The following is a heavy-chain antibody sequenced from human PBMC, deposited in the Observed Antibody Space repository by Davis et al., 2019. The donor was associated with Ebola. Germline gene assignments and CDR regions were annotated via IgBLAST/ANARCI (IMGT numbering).Heavy chain of an antibody. CDR3: LISSSSRYYYYYYMDV. V-gene: IGHV3-15*01. Sequence: GESLKISCAASGFTFSNAWMSWVRQAPGKGLEWVGRIKSKTDGGTTDYAAPVKGRFTISRDDSKNTLYLQMNSLKTEDTAVYYPLISSSSRYYYYYYMDVWGKGTTVTVSS. CDR1: GFTFSNAW. D-gene: IGHD6-6*01. J-gene: IGHJ6*03. CDR2: IKSKTDGGTT.